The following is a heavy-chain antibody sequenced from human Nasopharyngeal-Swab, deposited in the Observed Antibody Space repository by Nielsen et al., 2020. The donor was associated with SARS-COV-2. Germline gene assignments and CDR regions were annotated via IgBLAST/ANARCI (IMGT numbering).Heavy chain of an antibody. J-gene: IGHJ5*02. D-gene: IGHD7-27*01. CDR1: GFTFSTYS. CDR2: ISSSSSYI. V-gene: IGHV3-21*01. Sequence: GGSLRLSCAASGFTFSTYSMNWVRQDPGKGLEWVSSISSSSSYIYYADSVKGRFTISRDNAKNSLYLQMNSLRAEDTAVFYCTRDLGRWQLFDPWGQGTLVTVSS. CDR3: TRDLGRWQLFDP.